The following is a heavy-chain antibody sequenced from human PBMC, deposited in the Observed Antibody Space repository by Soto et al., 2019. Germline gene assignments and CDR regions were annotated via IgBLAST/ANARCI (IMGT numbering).Heavy chain of an antibody. CDR1: GGSISSSDW. CDR3: ARLWGYYNDY. Sequence: SETLSLTCAVSGGSISSSDWWSWVRQPPGKGLEWIGDIYHSGSTNYNPSLKSRVTISVDTSKNQFSLKLSSVTAADTAVYYCARLWGYYNDYWGQGTPLTVSS. D-gene: IGHD3-22*01. V-gene: IGHV4-4*02. CDR2: IYHSGST. J-gene: IGHJ4*02.